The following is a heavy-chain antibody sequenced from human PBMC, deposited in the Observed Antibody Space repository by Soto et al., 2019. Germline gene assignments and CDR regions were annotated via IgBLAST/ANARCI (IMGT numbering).Heavy chain of an antibody. D-gene: IGHD2-2*01. Sequence: PSETLSLTCTVSGGSISSYYWSWIRQPPGKGLEWIGYIYYSGSTNYNPSLKSRVTISVDTSKNQFSLKLSSVTAADTAVYYCVRPRTVLHLGAIDIWGQGTMVTVSS. V-gene: IGHV4-59*01. CDR3: VRPRTVLHLGAIDI. CDR1: GGSISSYY. J-gene: IGHJ3*02. CDR2: IYYSGST.